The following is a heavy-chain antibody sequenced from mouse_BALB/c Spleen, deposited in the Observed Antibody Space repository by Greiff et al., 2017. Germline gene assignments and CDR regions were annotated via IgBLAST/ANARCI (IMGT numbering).Heavy chain of an antibody. Sequence: QVHVKQSGAELARPGASVKLSCKASGYTFTSYWMQWVKQRPGQGLEWIGAIYPGDGDTRYTQKFKGKATLTADKSSSTAYMQLSSLASEDSAVYYCARRVYGNYYFDYWGQGTTLTVSS. CDR2: IYPGDGDT. CDR3: ARRVYGNYYFDY. J-gene: IGHJ2*01. V-gene: IGHV1-87*01. CDR1: GYTFTSYW. D-gene: IGHD2-1*01.